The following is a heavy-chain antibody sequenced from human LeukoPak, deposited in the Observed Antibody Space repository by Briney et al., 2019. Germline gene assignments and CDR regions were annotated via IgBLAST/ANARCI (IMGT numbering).Heavy chain of an antibody. CDR1: GGSISSYY. Sequence: SETLSLTCTVSGGSISSYYWSWIRQPPGKGLEWIGYIYYSGSTYYNPSLKSRVTISVDTSKNQFSLKLSSVTAADTAVYYCARGGHRVRITMIVADAFDYWGQGTLVTVSS. CDR2: IYYSGST. V-gene: IGHV4-59*06. J-gene: IGHJ4*02. D-gene: IGHD3-22*01. CDR3: ARGGHRVRITMIVADAFDY.